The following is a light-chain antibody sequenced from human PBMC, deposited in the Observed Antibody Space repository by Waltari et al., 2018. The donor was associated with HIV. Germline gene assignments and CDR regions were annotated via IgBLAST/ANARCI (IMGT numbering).Light chain of an antibody. Sequence: QSALTQPPSVSGSPGQSITISCSAPSSDVGGYNYYLLSKHQPGKAHKLIIYYVSNLPSGVSNRFSVSKSGNTASLTVSGLQAEDEADYYCSSYRSRSNIVYVFGSGTKVTFL. J-gene: IGLJ1*01. V-gene: IGLV2-14*03. CDR2: YVS. CDR1: SSDVGGYNY. CDR3: SSYRSRSNIVYV.